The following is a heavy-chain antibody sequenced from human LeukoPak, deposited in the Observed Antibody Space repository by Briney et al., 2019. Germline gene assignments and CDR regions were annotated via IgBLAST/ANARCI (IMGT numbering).Heavy chain of an antibody. J-gene: IGHJ4*02. CDR1: GFSFSRYW. CDR3: ASQGIVAPN. D-gene: IGHD2-15*01. V-gene: IGHV3-7*01. CDR2: IKEDGSEK. Sequence: PGGSLRLSCAASGFSFSRYWMSWVRQAPGKGLEWVANIKEDGSEKNYVDSVKGRFTISRDSAKNLLYLQMNSLRADDTAVYYCASQGIVAPNWGQGTLVTVSS.